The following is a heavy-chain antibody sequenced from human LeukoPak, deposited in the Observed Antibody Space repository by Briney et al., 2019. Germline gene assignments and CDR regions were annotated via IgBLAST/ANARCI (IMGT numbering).Heavy chain of an antibody. J-gene: IGHJ4*02. D-gene: IGHD2-2*01. CDR2: INPHSGGT. CDR3: ARDVGEYCSSTNCYASHY. V-gene: IGHV1-2*02. Sequence: ASVRVSCKASGYTFTGYYIHWVRQAPGQGLEWMGWINPHSGGTNYAQKFQGGVTMTRDTSITTAYMELSSLRSDDTAVYYCARDVGEYCSSTNCYASHYWGQGTLVTVSS. CDR1: GYTFTGYY.